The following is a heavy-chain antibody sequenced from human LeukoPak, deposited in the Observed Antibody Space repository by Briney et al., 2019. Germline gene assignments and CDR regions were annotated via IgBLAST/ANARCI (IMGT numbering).Heavy chain of an antibody. D-gene: IGHD2-2*01. CDR3: ARTVWGSTSYFYYMDV. J-gene: IGHJ6*03. Sequence: GGSLRLSCAASGFTFSDYYMSWVRQAPGKGLEWVANIKQDGNEKYFVDSVKGRFTIPRDNAKNSLYLQMNSLRAEDTAVYYCARTVWGSTSYFYYMDVWGKGTTVTVSS. V-gene: IGHV3-7*01. CDR2: IKQDGNEK. CDR1: GFTFSDYY.